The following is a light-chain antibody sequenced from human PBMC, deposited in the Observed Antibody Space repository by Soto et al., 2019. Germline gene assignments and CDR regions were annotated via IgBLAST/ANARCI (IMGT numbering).Light chain of an antibody. CDR2: MGF. J-gene: IGKJ4*01. Sequence: DIVMTQSPLFLPVTPGEPASISCRSSQSLLNRTGQNCLDWYLQKPGQSPQLLIHMGFIRASGVPDRFSGSGSGSYFTLTISRVEAEDVAVYYCMQALESPPTFGGGTKVEIK. V-gene: IGKV2-28*01. CDR3: MQALESPPT. CDR1: QSLLNRTGQNC.